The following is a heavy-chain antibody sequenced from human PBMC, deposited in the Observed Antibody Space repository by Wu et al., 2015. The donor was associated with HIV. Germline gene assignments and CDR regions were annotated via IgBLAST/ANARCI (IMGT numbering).Heavy chain of an antibody. Sequence: QVQLVQSGAEVKKTGASVKVSCKASGYTFTGYYMHWVRQAPGQGLEWMGWINPNSGGTNYAQKFQGRVTMTRDTSISTAYMELSRLRSDDAAVYYCARGPRGSGTGYWFDPWGQGTLVTVSS. CDR1: GYTFTGYY. CDR3: ARGPRGSGTGYWFDP. CDR2: INPNSGGT. J-gene: IGHJ5*02. V-gene: IGHV1-2*02. D-gene: IGHD3-10*01.